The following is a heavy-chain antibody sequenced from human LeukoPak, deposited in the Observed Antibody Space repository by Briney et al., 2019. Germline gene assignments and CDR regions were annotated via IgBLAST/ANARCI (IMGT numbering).Heavy chain of an antibody. Sequence: GRSLRLSCAASGFTFSSYGMHWVRQAPGKGLEWVAVIWYDGGNKYYADSVKGRFTISRDNSKNTLYLQMNSLRAEDTAVYYCASSYYDFWSGYSSYGMDVWGQGTTVTVSS. J-gene: IGHJ6*02. V-gene: IGHV3-33*01. D-gene: IGHD3-3*01. CDR3: ASSYYDFWSGYSSYGMDV. CDR2: IWYDGGNK. CDR1: GFTFSSYG.